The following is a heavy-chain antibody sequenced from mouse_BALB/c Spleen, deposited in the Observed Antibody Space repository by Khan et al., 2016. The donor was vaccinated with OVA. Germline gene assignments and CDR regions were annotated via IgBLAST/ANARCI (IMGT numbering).Heavy chain of an antibody. D-gene: IGHD2-3*01. Sequence: EVQLQQSGAELVRPGALVKLSCKASGFNIKDYYMHWVKQRPEQGLVWIGRIDPENGDTIYDPKFQGKASITSDTSSNTAYLQLSSLTSEDTAGYDGARDGYSPWVADWGQGTLVTVSA. V-gene: IGHV14-1*02. CDR3: ARDGYSPWVAD. CDR1: GFNIKDYY. J-gene: IGHJ3*01. CDR2: IDPENGDT.